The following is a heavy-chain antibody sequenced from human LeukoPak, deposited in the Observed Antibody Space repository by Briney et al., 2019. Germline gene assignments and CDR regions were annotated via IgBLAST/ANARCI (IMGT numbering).Heavy chain of an antibody. J-gene: IGHJ4*02. D-gene: IGHD4-17*01. Sequence: GGSLRLSCAASGFSFTTYGMHWVRQAPGKGLEWVAFVRYDSSNKYYADSVKGRFTVSRDNSKNMLYLQMNSLRAEDTAVYYCAKAGDYGDYAPREVDYWGQGTLVTVSS. CDR2: VRYDSSNK. CDR1: GFSFTTYG. V-gene: IGHV3-30*02. CDR3: AKAGDYGDYAPREVDY.